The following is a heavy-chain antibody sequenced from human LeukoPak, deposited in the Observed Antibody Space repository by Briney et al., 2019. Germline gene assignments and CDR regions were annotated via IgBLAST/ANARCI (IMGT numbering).Heavy chain of an antibody. CDR3: AKNYYDSSGYHQLVDAFDI. Sequence: GGSLRLSCAASGFTFDDYAMHWVRQTPGKGLEWVSGISWNSGSIGYADSVKGRFTISRDNAKNSLYLQMNSLRAEDTALYYCAKNYYDSSGYHQLVDAFDIWGQGTMVTVSS. D-gene: IGHD3-22*01. J-gene: IGHJ3*02. V-gene: IGHV3-9*01. CDR1: GFTFDDYA. CDR2: ISWNSGSI.